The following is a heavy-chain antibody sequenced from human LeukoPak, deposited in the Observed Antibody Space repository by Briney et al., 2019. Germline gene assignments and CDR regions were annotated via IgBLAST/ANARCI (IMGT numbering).Heavy chain of an antibody. J-gene: IGHJ4*02. D-gene: IGHD1-26*01. V-gene: IGHV4-4*02. CDR1: GGSISSSNW. CDR3: ASFSGSYRIFDY. CDR2: IYHSGST. Sequence: PSETLSLTCAVSGGSISSSNWWSWVRQPPGKGLEWIGEIYHSGSTNYNSSLKSRVTISVDKSKNQFSLKLSSVTAADTAVYYCASFSGSYRIFDYWGQGTLVTVSS.